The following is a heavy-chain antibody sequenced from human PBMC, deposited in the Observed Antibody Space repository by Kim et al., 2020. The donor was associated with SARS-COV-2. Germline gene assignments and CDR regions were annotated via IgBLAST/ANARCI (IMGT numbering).Heavy chain of an antibody. J-gene: IGHJ4*02. CDR2: IYYSGST. CDR1: GGSISSYY. CDR3: AREGDSNYVDY. D-gene: IGHD4-4*01. Sequence: SETLSLTCTVSGGSISSYYWSWIRQPPGKGLEWIGYIYYSGSTNYNPSLKSRVTISVDTSKNQFSLKLSSVTAADTAVYYCAREGDSNYVDYWGQGTLVTVSS. V-gene: IGHV4-59*13.